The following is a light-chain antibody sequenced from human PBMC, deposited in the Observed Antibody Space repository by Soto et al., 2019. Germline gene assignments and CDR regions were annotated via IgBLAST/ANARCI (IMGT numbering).Light chain of an antibody. V-gene: IGLV3-21*02. J-gene: IGLJ2*01. CDR1: NLGSKS. CDR2: DDS. Sequence: SYELTQPPSVSVAPGQTARITCGGNNLGSKSVHWYQQKPGQAPVLVVYDDSYRPSGIPERFSGSESGNTATLTISRVEAGDEADYYCQVWDSSSVVFGGGTKVTVL. CDR3: QVWDSSSVV.